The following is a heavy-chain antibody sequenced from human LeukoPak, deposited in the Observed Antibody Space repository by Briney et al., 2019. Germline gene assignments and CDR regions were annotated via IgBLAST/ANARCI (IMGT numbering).Heavy chain of an antibody. CDR2: IYTSGST. Sequence: PSETLSLTCTVSGGSISSYYWSWIRQPAGKGLEWIGRIYTSGSTNYNPSLKSRVTMSVDTSKNQFSLKLSSVTAADTAVYYCARVVWGRVVVPKPGVVHCYYMDVWGKGTTVTVSS. J-gene: IGHJ6*03. D-gene: IGHD2-2*01. V-gene: IGHV4-4*07. CDR1: GGSISSYY. CDR3: ARVVWGRVVVPKPGVVHCYYMDV.